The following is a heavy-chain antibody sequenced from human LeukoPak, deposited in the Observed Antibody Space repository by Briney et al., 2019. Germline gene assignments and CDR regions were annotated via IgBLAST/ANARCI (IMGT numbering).Heavy chain of an antibody. J-gene: IGHJ5*02. CDR3: ARDRAANQDWVEFDP. CDR1: GFTFDDYA. V-gene: IGHV3-23*01. CDR2: IRGSGGDT. D-gene: IGHD3/OR15-3a*01. Sequence: GGSLRLSCAASGFTFDDYAMHWVRQAPGKGLEWVSAIRGSGGDTYYADFARGRFAISRDESENTLYLQMNSLRVEDTAVYFCARDRAANQDWVEFDPWGQGTPVIVSS.